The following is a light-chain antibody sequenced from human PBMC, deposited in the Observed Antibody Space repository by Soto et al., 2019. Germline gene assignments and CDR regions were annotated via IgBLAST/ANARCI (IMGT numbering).Light chain of an antibody. Sequence: EIVLTQSPGTLSLSPGERATLSCRASQSVSSSNLAWYQQKPGQAPSLLIYGGSNRATGIPDRFSGSGSGTDFTLTISRLEPVDFAVYYCQHYGSSRTFGQGTKVEIK. V-gene: IGKV3-20*01. CDR2: GGS. CDR1: QSVSSSN. J-gene: IGKJ1*01. CDR3: QHYGSSRT.